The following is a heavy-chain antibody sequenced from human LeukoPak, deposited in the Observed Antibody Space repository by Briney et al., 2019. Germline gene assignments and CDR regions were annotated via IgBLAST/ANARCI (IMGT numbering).Heavy chain of an antibody. Sequence: GGSLRLSCVASGFSFSDYYVTWIRQAPGKGLAWISYISGSGSTIYYADSVKGRFTISRDNAKNSLYLQMNSLRVEDTAVYYCAKNLPRGWSYYMDVWGKGTSVTVSS. D-gene: IGHD2-15*01. J-gene: IGHJ6*03. CDR2: ISGSGSTI. V-gene: IGHV3-11*04. CDR1: GFSFSDYY. CDR3: AKNLPRGWSYYMDV.